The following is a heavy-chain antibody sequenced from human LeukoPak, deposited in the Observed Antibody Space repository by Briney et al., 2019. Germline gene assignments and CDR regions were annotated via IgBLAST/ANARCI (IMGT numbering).Heavy chain of an antibody. D-gene: IGHD3-10*01. CDR2: IYTSGST. J-gene: IGHJ4*02. V-gene: IGHV4-4*07. Sequence: PSETLSLTCSVSGGSISGYYWSWIRQPAGKGLEWIGRIYTSGSTNYNPSLKSRVTMSVDTSKNQFSLKLSYVTAADTAVYYCARRPARLWFGELPDYWGQGTLVTVSS. CDR1: GGSISGYY. CDR3: ARRPARLWFGELPDY.